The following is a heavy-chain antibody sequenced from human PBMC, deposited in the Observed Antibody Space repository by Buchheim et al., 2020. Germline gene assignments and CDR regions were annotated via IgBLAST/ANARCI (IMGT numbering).Heavy chain of an antibody. J-gene: IGHJ4*02. CDR1: GFTFSSYG. Sequence: QVQLVESGGGVVQPGRSLRLSCAASGFTFSSYGMHWVRQAPGKGLEWVAVISYDGSNKYYADSVKGRFTISRDNSKNTLYLQMNSWRAEDTAVYYCAKDHDYGDFGRPLDYWGQGTL. CDR3: AKDHDYGDFGRPLDY. D-gene: IGHD4-17*01. V-gene: IGHV3-30*18. CDR2: ISYDGSNK.